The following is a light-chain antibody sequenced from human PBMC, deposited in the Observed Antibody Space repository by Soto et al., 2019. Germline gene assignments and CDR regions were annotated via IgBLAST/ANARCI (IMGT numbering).Light chain of an antibody. CDR2: LVS. CDR3: QQHSDSPPSYT. CDR1: QSVRNNF. J-gene: IGKJ2*01. V-gene: IGKV3-20*01. Sequence: EIVLTQSPGTLSLSPGDTATLSCRASQSVRNNFLSWYQQKPGQAPRLLMYLVSTRATGIPDRFSGSGSGTDFTLTISRLEHEYVAVDYCQQHSDSPPSYTFGQGTKREIK.